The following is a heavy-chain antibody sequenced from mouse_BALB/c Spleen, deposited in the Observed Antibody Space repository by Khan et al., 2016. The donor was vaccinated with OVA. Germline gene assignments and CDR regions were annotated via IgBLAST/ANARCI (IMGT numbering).Heavy chain of an antibody. Sequence: QVQLQQSGAELARPGASVKMSCKASGYTFTSYTIHWIKKRPGQGLEWIGYINPSNGYTNYTQKFKDKATLTTDNSSTTAYIQLSSLTSDDSAVYNGVRDGAYHRNDGWFAYWGQGTLVTVSA. D-gene: IGHD2-14*01. V-gene: IGHV1-4*01. CDR2: INPSNGYT. CDR1: GYTFTSYT. CDR3: VRDGAYHRNDGWFAY. J-gene: IGHJ3*01.